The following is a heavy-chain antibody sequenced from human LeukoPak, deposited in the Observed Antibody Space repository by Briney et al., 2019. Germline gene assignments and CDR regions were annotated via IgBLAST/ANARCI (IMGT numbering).Heavy chain of an antibody. J-gene: IGHJ4*02. CDR3: AREGYSYGGDY. V-gene: IGHV3-7*01. CDR2: IKADGGEK. D-gene: IGHD5-18*01. Sequence: GGSLRLSCAASGFTFSTYWMNWFRQTPGKGLEWVAKIKADGGEKDHVASVKGRFTISRDNAKNSLYLQMNSLRAEDTAVYYCAREGYSYGGDYWGQGTLVTVSS. CDR1: GFTFSTYW.